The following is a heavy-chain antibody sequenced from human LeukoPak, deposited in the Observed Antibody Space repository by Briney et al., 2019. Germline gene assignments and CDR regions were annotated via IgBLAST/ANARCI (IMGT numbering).Heavy chain of an antibody. Sequence: GGSLRLSCAASGFTFSRFNMNWLRQAPGKGLEWLSYISTTGTIYYADSVKGRFTISRDNAKNSLYLQMNSLRAEDTAVYYCARDFGYWGQGTLVTVSS. CDR2: ISTTGTI. CDR3: ARDFGY. V-gene: IGHV3-48*01. CDR1: GFTFSRFN. J-gene: IGHJ4*02.